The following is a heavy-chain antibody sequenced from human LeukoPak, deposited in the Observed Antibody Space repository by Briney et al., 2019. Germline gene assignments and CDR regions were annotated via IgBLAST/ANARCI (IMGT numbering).Heavy chain of an antibody. CDR3: ARDLGYSSGQYGMDV. CDR1: GFTFSSYD. Sequence: GGSLRLSCAASGFTFSSYDMPWVRQATGKGLEWVSAIGTAGDTYYPGSVKGRFTISRENAKNSLYLQMNSLRAGDTAVYYCARDLGYSSGQYGMDVWGQGTTVTASS. V-gene: IGHV3-13*01. D-gene: IGHD6-19*01. J-gene: IGHJ6*02. CDR2: IGTAGDT.